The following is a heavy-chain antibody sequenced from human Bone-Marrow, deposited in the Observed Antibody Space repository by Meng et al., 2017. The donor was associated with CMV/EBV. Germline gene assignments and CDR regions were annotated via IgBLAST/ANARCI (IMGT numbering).Heavy chain of an antibody. CDR3: ARATSMGYSYGFDAFDI. D-gene: IGHD5-18*01. V-gene: IGHV3-21*01. Sequence: GESLKISCTTSGLVFADYAVSWVRQAPGKGLEWVSSISSSSSYIYYADSVKGRFTISRDNAKNSLYLQMNSLRAEDTAVYYCARATSMGYSYGFDAFDIWGQGTMVTVSS. J-gene: IGHJ3*02. CDR2: ISSSSSYI. CDR1: GLVFADYA.